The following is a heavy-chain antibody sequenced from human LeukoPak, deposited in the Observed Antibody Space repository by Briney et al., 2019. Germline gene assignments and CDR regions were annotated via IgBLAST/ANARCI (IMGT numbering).Heavy chain of an antibody. V-gene: IGHV3-23*01. CDR2: ISGSGGSK. Sequence: GGPLRFSCAACRFTFDNYTRSGLRPAPGKGVEWVSSISGSGGSKYYADSVMGRFTISRDNSKNTLYLQMNSRRAGDTAVYYCAKSGNSSGGPYYFDFWGQATLVTVSS. J-gene: IGHJ4*02. D-gene: IGHD6-19*01. CDR3: AKSGNSSGGPYYFDF. CDR1: RFTFDNYT.